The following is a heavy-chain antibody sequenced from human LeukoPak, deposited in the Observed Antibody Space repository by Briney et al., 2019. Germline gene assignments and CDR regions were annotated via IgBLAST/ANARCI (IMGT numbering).Heavy chain of an antibody. D-gene: IGHD3-22*01. CDR3: ARDPLSYYCDSSGYSDY. Sequence: GGSLRLSCAASGFTFSSYWMSWVRQAPGKGLEWVANIKQDGSEKYYVDSVKGRFTISRDNAKNSLYLQMNSLRAEDTAVYYCARDPLSYYCDSSGYSDYWGQGTLVTVSS. V-gene: IGHV3-7*01. CDR2: IKQDGSEK. J-gene: IGHJ4*02. CDR1: GFTFSSYW.